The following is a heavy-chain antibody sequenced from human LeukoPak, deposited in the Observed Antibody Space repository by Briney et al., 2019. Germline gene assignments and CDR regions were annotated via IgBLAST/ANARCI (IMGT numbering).Heavy chain of an antibody. J-gene: IGHJ4*02. V-gene: IGHV4-34*01. Sequence: SETLSLTCAVYGGSFSGYYWSWIRQPPGKGLEWIGEINHSGNTNYNPSLKSRVTISVDTSKNQFSLKLSSVTAADTAVYYCARTRVGAALYWGQGTLVTVSS. D-gene: IGHD1-26*01. CDR3: ARTRVGAALY. CDR1: GGSFSGYY. CDR2: INHSGNT.